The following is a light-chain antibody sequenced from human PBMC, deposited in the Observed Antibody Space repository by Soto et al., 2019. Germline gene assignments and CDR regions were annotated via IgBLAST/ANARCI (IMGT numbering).Light chain of an antibody. J-gene: IGKJ4*02. CDR2: VAS. V-gene: IGKV1-39*01. CDR1: QRIRTD. Sequence: IQMTQSPSSLSASVGERVTITCRASQRIRTDLNWYQQRPGKAPKVLIYVASTLQSGVPSRFSGSASGTDFNLTITSLQPEDFALYYCQQSYKNPHAFGGGTRV. CDR3: QQSYKNPHA.